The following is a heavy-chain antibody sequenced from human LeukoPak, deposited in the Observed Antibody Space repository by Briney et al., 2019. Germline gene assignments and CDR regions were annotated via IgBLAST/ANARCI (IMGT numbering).Heavy chain of an antibody. V-gene: IGHV3-23*01. J-gene: IGHJ4*02. CDR3: ARGGVDHYGSGTYYLMYYFDH. D-gene: IGHD3-10*01. CDR1: GFTFSSYD. Sequence: GGTLRLSCAASGFTFSSYDMSWVRQAPGKGLEWVSGISGSGGATYYADSVKGRFTVSRDDPHNTLYLQMNSVRAEDTAVYFCARGGVDHYGSGTYYLMYYFDHWGQGALVTVSS. CDR2: ISGSGGAT.